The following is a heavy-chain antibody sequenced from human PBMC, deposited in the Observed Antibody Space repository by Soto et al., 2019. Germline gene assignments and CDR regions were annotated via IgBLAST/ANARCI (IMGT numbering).Heavy chain of an antibody. CDR2: ISYDGSNK. J-gene: IGHJ4*02. V-gene: IGHV3-30-3*01. CDR1: GFTFSSYA. D-gene: IGHD2-15*01. CDR3: ARDPIGYCSGGSCYSGVFDY. Sequence: VQLVESGGGVVQPGRSLRLSCAASGFTFSSYAMHWVRQAPGKGLEWVAVISYDGSNKYYADSVKGRFTISRDNSKNTLYLQMNSLRAEDTAVYYCARDPIGYCSGGSCYSGVFDYWGQGTLVTVSS.